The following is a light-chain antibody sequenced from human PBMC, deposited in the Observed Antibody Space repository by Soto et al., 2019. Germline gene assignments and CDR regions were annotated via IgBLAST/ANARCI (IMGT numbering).Light chain of an antibody. Sequence: DIQMTQSPSTLSASVGDRVTITCRASQSISSWLAWYQQKPGKAPKLLIYKASILESGVPSRFRGSGSGTEFTLTISSLQPDDFATYYCQQYNSYPWTFGQGTKVEIK. CDR1: QSISSW. V-gene: IGKV1-5*03. CDR3: QQYNSYPWT. J-gene: IGKJ1*01. CDR2: KAS.